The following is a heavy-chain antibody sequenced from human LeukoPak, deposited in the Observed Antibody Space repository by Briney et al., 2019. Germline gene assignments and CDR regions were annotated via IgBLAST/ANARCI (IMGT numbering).Heavy chain of an antibody. CDR2: IIPIFGTA. CDR3: AILGYCSSTSCYIAVDY. D-gene: IGHD2-2*02. CDR1: GGTFNSYA. Sequence: ASVKVSCKASGGTFNSYAISWVRQAPGQGLEWMGGIIPIFGTANYAQKFQGRVTITTDESTSTAYMELSSLRSEDTAVYYCAILGYCSSTSCYIAVDYWGQGTLVTVSS. V-gene: IGHV1-69*05. J-gene: IGHJ4*02.